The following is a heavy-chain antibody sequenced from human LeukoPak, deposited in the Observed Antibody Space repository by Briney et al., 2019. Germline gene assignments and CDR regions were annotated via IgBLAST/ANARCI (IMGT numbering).Heavy chain of an antibody. J-gene: IGHJ4*02. CDR3: ARDFGGYSYGSLDY. CDR1: GYTFTSYY. D-gene: IGHD5-18*01. V-gene: IGHV1-2*02. Sequence: GASVKVSCKASGYTFTSYYMHWVRQAPGQGLEWMGWINPNSGGTNYAQKFQGRVTMTRDTSISTAYMELSRLRSDDTAVYYCARDFGGYSYGSLDYWGQGTLVTVSS. CDR2: INPNSGGT.